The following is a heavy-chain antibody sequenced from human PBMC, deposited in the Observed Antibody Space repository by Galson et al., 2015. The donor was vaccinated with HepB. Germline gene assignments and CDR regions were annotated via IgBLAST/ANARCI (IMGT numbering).Heavy chain of an antibody. J-gene: IGHJ2*01. V-gene: IGHV4-31*03. CDR2: IYYSGST. D-gene: IGHD3-10*01. CDR1: GGSISSGGYY. CDR3: ARDHGSGSYYNWYFDL. Sequence: TLSLTCTVSGGSISSGGYYWSWIRQHPGKGLEWIGYIYYSGSTDYNPSLKSRVSISVDTSKNQFSLKLSPVTATDTAVYYCARDHGSGSYYNWYFDLWGRGTLVTVSS.